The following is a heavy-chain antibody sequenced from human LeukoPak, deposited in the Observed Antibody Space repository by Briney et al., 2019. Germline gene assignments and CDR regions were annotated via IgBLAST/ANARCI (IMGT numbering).Heavy chain of an antibody. D-gene: IGHD5/OR15-5a*01. V-gene: IGHV1-18*01. CDR3: ARVSLGRDY. CDR2: ISAYNGNT. J-gene: IGHJ4*02. CDR1: GGSFNAYA. Sequence: ASVKVSCKASGGSFNAYAISWVRQAPGQGLEWMGWISAYNGNTNYAQKLQGRVTMTTDTSTSTAYMELRSLRSDDTAVYYCARVSLGRDYWGQGTLVTVSS.